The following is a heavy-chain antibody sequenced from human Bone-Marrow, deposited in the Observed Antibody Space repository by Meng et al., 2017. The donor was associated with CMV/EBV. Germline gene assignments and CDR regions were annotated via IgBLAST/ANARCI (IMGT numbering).Heavy chain of an antibody. Sequence: SVKVSCKASGGTFSSYAISWVRQAPGQGLEWMGGIIPIFGTANYAQKFQGRVTITTDESTSTAYMELSSLRSEDTAGYYCARDATMVQGGVRFDPWGQGTLVTVSS. CDR3: ARDATMVQGGVRFDP. CDR1: GGTFSSYA. V-gene: IGHV1-69*05. J-gene: IGHJ5*02. D-gene: IGHD3-10*01. CDR2: IIPIFGTA.